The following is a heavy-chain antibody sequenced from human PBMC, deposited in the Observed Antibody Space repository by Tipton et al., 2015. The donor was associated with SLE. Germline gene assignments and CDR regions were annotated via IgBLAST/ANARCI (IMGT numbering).Heavy chain of an antibody. Sequence: LRLSCAVYGGSFSGYYWSWIRQPPGKGLEWTGEINHSGSTNYNPSLKSRVAISVDTSKNQFSLKLSSVTAADTAVYYCARGLEGGYYFDYWGQGTLVTVSS. CDR3: ARGLEGGYYFDY. V-gene: IGHV4-34*01. J-gene: IGHJ4*02. CDR1: GGSFSGYY. D-gene: IGHD1-1*01. CDR2: INHSGST.